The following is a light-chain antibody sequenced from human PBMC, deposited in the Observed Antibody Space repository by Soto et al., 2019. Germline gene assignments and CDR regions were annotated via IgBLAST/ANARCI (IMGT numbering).Light chain of an antibody. CDR2: GAS. CDR1: QNVWTY. V-gene: IGKV1-39*01. CDR3: QQTFYIPRT. J-gene: IGKJ2*01. Sequence: DIQMTHSPPSLSASVGDRVTITCRASQNVWTYLNWYQQKPGKAPRLLLYGASDLEDGVPARFSGSGSGTDFTLTISSLQPEDYATYYCQQTFYIPRTFGQGTKV.